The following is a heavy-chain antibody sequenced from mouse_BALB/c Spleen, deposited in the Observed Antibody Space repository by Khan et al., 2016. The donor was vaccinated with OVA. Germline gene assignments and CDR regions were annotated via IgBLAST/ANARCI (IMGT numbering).Heavy chain of an antibody. CDR2: INTFTGEP. J-gene: IGHJ4*01. Sequence: QIQLVQSGPEMKKPGETVKISCKASGYTFTNYGMNWVKQSPGKALKWMGWINTFTGEPTYADDFKGRFAFSLETSASTAYLQINNLKNEDTATYFCARPPYFSYSLDHWGQGTSVTVS. V-gene: IGHV9-3-1*01. CDR3: ARPPYFSYSLDH. CDR1: GYTFTNYG. D-gene: IGHD2-12*01.